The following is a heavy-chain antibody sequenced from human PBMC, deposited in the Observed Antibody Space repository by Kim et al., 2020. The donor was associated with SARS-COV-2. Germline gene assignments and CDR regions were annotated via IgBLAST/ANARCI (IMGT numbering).Heavy chain of an antibody. CDR1: GFTFSDYA. V-gene: IGHV3-23*01. CDR3: ARDQGSSGGWPKFDM. J-gene: IGHJ4*02. CDR2: IRRSGDRASSSGAAT. D-gene: IGHD2-2*01. Sequence: GGSLRLSCAASGFTFSDYAMHWVRQAPGKELEWVSFIRRSGDRASSSGAATYYAFSVKGRFSISRDNSRNTLYLHMNTLIDEDTAGAFCARDQGSSGGWPKFDMWGQEPLVSVS.